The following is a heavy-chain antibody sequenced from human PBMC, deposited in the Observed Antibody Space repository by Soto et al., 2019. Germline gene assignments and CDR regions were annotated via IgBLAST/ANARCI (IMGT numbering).Heavy chain of an antibody. CDR3: ARRHCGGDCHRDY. Sequence: GESLKISCKGSGYSFTNYWIGWVRQMPGKGLEWMGIIYPDDSDTRYSPSFQGQVTISADASISTAYLQWSSLKASDTAMYYCARRHCGGDCHRDYWGQGTLVTVSS. J-gene: IGHJ4*02. CDR2: IYPDDSDT. CDR1: GYSFTNYW. V-gene: IGHV5-51*01. D-gene: IGHD2-21*02.